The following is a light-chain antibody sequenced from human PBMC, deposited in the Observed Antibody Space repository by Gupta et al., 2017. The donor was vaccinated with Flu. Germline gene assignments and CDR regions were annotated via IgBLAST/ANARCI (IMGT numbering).Light chain of an antibody. Sequence: PSTRSASVGDRVTITCRASQSISSWLAWYQQKPGKPPKLLIYMASTLETGVPSRFAGSGSGTEFTLTISSLQPDDFATYYCQEYNRYSWTFGQGTKVEIK. CDR1: QSISSW. CDR3: QEYNRYSWT. V-gene: IGKV1-5*03. J-gene: IGKJ1*01. CDR2: MAS.